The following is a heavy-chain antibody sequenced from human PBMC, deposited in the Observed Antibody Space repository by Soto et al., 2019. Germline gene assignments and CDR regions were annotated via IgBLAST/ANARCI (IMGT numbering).Heavy chain of an antibody. Sequence: VQLVESGGDLVKPGGCLRLSCAASGITFTNAWMSWARQAPGKGLEWVGRIKNKADGGTTDYAAPVRGRFTISRDDSKDTLFLQMNSLETEDTAVYYCTTDPGDYEDFWGQGTLVTVSS. D-gene: IGHD4-17*01. CDR1: GITFTNAW. J-gene: IGHJ4*02. CDR2: IKNKADGGTT. CDR3: TTDPGDYEDF. V-gene: IGHV3-15*01.